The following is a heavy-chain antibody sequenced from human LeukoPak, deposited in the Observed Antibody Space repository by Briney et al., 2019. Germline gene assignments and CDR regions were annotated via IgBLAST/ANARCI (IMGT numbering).Heavy chain of an antibody. CDR3: AKDSLGSGSYYTY. CDR2: ISGSGGST. CDR1: GFTFSSYA. Sequence: GGSLRLSCAASGFTFSSYAMGWVCQAPGKGLEWVSAISGSGGSTYYADSVKGQFTISRDNSKNTLYLQMNSLRAEDTAVYYCAKDSLGSGSYYTYWGQGTLVTVSS. J-gene: IGHJ4*02. D-gene: IGHD3-10*01. V-gene: IGHV3-23*01.